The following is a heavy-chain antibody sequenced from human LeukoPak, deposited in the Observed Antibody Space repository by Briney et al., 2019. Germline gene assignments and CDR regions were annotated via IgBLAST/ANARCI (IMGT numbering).Heavy chain of an antibody. Sequence: SETLSLTCTVFGDSITYYYWNWIRQSPAKGLEWIGYIHHNGFINYNLSLKSRVTISLDRSRNQFSLKLTSVTAADTAVYYYATDYGDYGIFAYWGQGTLVTVSS. D-gene: IGHD4-17*01. V-gene: IGHV4-59*01. CDR1: GDSITYYY. CDR3: ATDYGDYGIFAY. J-gene: IGHJ4*02. CDR2: IHHNGFI.